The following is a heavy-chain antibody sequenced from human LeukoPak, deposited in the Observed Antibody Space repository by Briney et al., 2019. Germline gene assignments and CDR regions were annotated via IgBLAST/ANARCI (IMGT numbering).Heavy chain of an antibody. CDR3: ARQLRGEAVAGHLQPFDY. V-gene: IGHV4-61*01. D-gene: IGHD6-19*01. CDR1: GTPVTAASYN. Sequence: SDPLSPTCTVSGTPVTAASYNWSWIRQPPGKGLEGRGYIYYSGGTNYNPSLKSRVTISVDTSKNQFSLKLSSVTAADTAVYFCARQLRGEAVAGHLQPFDYWGQGTLVTVSS. CDR2: IYYSGGT. J-gene: IGHJ4*02.